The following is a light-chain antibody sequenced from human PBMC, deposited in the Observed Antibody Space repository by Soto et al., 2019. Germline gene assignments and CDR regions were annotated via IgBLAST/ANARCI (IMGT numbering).Light chain of an antibody. CDR3: QQRSKWPPTT. V-gene: IGKV3-11*01. CDR1: QSFNSN. J-gene: IGKJ5*01. CDR2: DAF. Sequence: EVMLTQSPATLSVTPGERATLSCRASQSFNSNLAWYQQKPGQAPRLLIYDAFNRATGIPARFSGSGSGTDFTLTISSLEPEDFAVYYCQQRSKWPPTTFGQGTRLEIK.